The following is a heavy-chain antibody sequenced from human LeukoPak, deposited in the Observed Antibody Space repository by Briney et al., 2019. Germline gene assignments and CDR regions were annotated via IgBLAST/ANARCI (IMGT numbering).Heavy chain of an antibody. Sequence: SETLSLTCTVSGGSISSYYWSWIRQPPGKGLEWIGYIYYSGSTNYNPSLKSRVTTSVDTSKNQFSLKLSSVTAADTAVYYCARRVAAAGTRFDPWGQGTLVTVSS. D-gene: IGHD6-13*01. CDR3: ARRVAAAGTRFDP. CDR1: GGSISSYY. V-gene: IGHV4-59*08. CDR2: IYYSGST. J-gene: IGHJ5*02.